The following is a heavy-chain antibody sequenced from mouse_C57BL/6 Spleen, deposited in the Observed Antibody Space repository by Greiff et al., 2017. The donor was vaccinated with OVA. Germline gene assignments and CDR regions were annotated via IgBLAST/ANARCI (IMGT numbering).Heavy chain of an antibody. CDR2: IDPETGGT. J-gene: IGHJ1*03. V-gene: IGHV1-15*01. D-gene: IGHD1-1*01. CDR3: TRSYDYGSSYLGYFDV. CDR1: GYTFTDYE. Sequence: QVQLQQSGAELVRPGASVTLSCKASGYTFTDYEMHWVKQTPVHGLEWIGAIDPETGGTAYNQKFTGKAILTADKSSSTAYMELRSLTSEDSAVYYCTRSYDYGSSYLGYFDVWGTGTTVTVSS.